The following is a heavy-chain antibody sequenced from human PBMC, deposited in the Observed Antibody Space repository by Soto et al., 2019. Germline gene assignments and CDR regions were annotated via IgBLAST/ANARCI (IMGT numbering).Heavy chain of an antibody. CDR1: GFTFSSYA. Sequence: DVQLLESGGDLVQPGGSLRLSCEGSGFTFSSYAMSWVRQGPGKELEWVSDISAAALNTHHADSVRGRFTISRDNSKNMMYLQMNRLRAEDTAVYYCAKSAVGVRDHFDSWGQGTLVTVSA. CDR2: ISAAALNT. V-gene: IGHV3-23*01. CDR3: AKSAVGVRDHFDS. J-gene: IGHJ4*02. D-gene: IGHD1-26*01.